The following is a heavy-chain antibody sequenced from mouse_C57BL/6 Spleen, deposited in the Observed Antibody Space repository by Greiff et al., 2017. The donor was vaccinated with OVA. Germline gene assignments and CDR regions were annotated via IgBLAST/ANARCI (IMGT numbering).Heavy chain of an antibody. CDR2: INPNNGGT. D-gene: IGHD1-1*01. CDR3: AGDYGRTWFAY. Sequence: VQLQQSGPELVKPGASVKMSCKASGYTFTDYNMHWVKQSHGKSLEWIGYINPNNGGTSYNQKFKGKATLTVNKSSSTAYMELRSLTSEDSAVYYCAGDYGRTWFAYWGQGTLVTVSA. V-gene: IGHV1-22*01. J-gene: IGHJ3*01. CDR1: GYTFTDYN.